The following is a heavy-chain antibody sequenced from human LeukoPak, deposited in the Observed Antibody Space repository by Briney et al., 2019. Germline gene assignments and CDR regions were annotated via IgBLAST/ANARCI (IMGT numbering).Heavy chain of an antibody. V-gene: IGHV3-43*02. J-gene: IGHJ4*02. CDR2: ISGDGVST. Sequence: GGSLRLSCVASGLPIADFAMHGVREAPRKGLVWESLISGDGVSTFYADSVKGRFSISRDNSKNSLYLEMNSLRTEDAAMYYCAEESGKFDYWGQGTLVAVSS. CDR1: GLPIADFA. CDR3: AEESGKFDY.